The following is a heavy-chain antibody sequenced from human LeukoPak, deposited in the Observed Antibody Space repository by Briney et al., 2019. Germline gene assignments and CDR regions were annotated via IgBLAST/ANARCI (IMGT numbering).Heavy chain of an antibody. Sequence: GGSLRLSCAASGFSLSTYWMSWVRQAPGKGLEWVANIKQDESEKDYVDSVKGRFTISRDNARNSLYLQMSSLRAEDTAVYYCATYSGAHHKTFDDWGQGTLVTVSS. CDR2: IKQDESEK. J-gene: IGHJ4*02. CDR1: GFSLSTYW. CDR3: ATYSGAHHKTFDD. V-gene: IGHV3-7*03. D-gene: IGHD1-26*01.